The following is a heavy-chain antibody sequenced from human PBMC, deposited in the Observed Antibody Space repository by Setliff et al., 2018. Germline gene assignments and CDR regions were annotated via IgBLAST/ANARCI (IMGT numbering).Heavy chain of an antibody. D-gene: IGHD6-19*01. Sequence: ASVKVSCKASGYTFSAYYIHWVRQAPGQGLEWMGWINPHSGGTNFPQTFQGRVTMTKDTSINTAYMELSTLTSDDTAVYFCARATRDSGGWYYEYNWFDPWGQGTLVTVSS. CDR2: INPHSGGT. V-gene: IGHV1-2*02. CDR3: ARATRDSGGWYYEYNWFDP. CDR1: GYTFSAYY. J-gene: IGHJ5*02.